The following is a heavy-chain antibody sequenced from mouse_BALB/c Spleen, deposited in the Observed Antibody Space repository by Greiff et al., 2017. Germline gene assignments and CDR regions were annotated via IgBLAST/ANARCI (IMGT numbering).Heavy chain of an antibody. Sequence: EVQLVESGGGLVQPGGSLKLSCAASGFTFSSYTMSWVRQTPEKRLEWVAYISNGGGSTYYPDTVKGRFTISRDNAKNTLYLQMSSLKSEDTAMYYCARHYVYYFDYWGQGTTLTVSS. CDR1: GFTFSSYT. CDR3: ARHYVYYFDY. V-gene: IGHV5-12-2*01. J-gene: IGHJ2*01. CDR2: ISNGGGST.